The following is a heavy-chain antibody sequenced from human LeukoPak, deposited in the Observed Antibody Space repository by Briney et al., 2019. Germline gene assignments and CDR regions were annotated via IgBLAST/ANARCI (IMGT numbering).Heavy chain of an antibody. CDR1: GFTFSDYY. Sequence: GGSLRLSCAASGFTFSDYYMSWIRQAPGKGLEWVSYISSSGSTIYYADSVKGRFTISRDNAKNSLYLQMNSLRAEDTAVYYCARADSGGSFHSYYFDYWGQGTLVTVSS. CDR2: ISSSGSTI. CDR3: ARADSGGSFHSYYFDY. V-gene: IGHV3-11*01. D-gene: IGHD2-15*01. J-gene: IGHJ4*02.